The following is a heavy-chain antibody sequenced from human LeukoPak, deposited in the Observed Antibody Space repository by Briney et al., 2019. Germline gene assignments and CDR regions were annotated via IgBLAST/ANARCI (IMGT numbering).Heavy chain of an antibody. CDR1: GFTFSSYW. Sequence: PGGSLRLSCAASGFTFSSYWMHWVRQAPGKGLVWVSRINSDGSSTSYADSVKGRFTISRDNAKNTLYLQMNSLRAEDTAVYYCARAALYCSSTSCYTGENWFDPWGQGTLVTVSS. V-gene: IGHV3-74*01. D-gene: IGHD2-2*02. CDR2: INSDGSST. J-gene: IGHJ5*02. CDR3: ARAALYCSSTSCYTGENWFDP.